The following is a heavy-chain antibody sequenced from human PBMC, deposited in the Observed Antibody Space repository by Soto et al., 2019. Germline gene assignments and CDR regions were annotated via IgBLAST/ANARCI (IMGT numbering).Heavy chain of an antibody. CDR1: GFTFSSYA. Sequence: EVQLLESGGGLVQPGGSLRLSCAASGFTFSSYAMSWVRQAPGKGLEWVSAISGSGGSTYYEDSVKGRFTISRDNSKNTLYLQMNSRRAEDKAVYYCAKSTYYDILTGYYHFDYWGQGTLVTVSS. V-gene: IGHV3-23*01. D-gene: IGHD3-9*01. CDR3: AKSTYYDILTGYYHFDY. J-gene: IGHJ4*02. CDR2: ISGSGGST.